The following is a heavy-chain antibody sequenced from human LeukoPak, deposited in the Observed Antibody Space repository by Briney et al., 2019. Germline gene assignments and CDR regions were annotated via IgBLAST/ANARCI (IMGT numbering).Heavy chain of an antibody. V-gene: IGHV3-53*01. CDR3: AGNYYYYMDV. CDR2: IYSGGST. Sequence: GGSLRLSCAASGFTVSSNYMSWVRQAPGKGLEWASDIYSGGSTYYADSVKGRFTISRDNPKNTLYLQMYSLRTEDTAVYYCAGNYYYYMDVWGKGTTVTVSS. J-gene: IGHJ6*03. CDR1: GFTVSSNY.